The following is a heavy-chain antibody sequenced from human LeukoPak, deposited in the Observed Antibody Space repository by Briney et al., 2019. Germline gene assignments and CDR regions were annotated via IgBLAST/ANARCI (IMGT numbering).Heavy chain of an antibody. CDR1: GFTFSSYS. Sequence: GGSLRLSCAASGFTFSSYSMNWVRQAPGKGLEWVSSISSSSSYIYYADSVKGRFTISRDNAKNSLYLQMNSLRAEDTAVYYCARGHSSSWYYGAYNWFDPWGQGTLVTVSS. CDR2: ISSSSSYI. D-gene: IGHD6-13*01. CDR3: ARGHSSSWYYGAYNWFDP. J-gene: IGHJ5*02. V-gene: IGHV3-21*01.